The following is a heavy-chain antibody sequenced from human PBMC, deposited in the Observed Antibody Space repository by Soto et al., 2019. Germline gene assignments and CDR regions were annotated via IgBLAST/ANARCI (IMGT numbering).Heavy chain of an antibody. CDR2: INPNSGGT. V-gene: IGHV1-2*04. CDR3: ARVDPLKGGMDV. J-gene: IGHJ6*02. CDR1: VYTVTCYY. Sequence: SVKVCCKSSVYTVTCYYMHLVRQAPGQGLEWMGWINPNSGGTNYAQKFQGWVTMTRDTSISTAYMELSRLRSDDTAVYYCARVDPLKGGMDVWGQGTTVTVSS.